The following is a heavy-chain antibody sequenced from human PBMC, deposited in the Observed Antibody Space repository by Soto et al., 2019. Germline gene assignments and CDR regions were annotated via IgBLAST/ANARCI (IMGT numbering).Heavy chain of an antibody. CDR1: GGSISSYY. CDR2: IYYSGST. V-gene: IGHV4-59*01. J-gene: IGHJ6*02. CDR3: ARVGRSHYYYYYGMDV. D-gene: IGHD3-10*01. Sequence: PSETLSLTCTVSGGSISSYYWSWIRQPPGKGLEWIGYIYYSGSTNYNPSLKSRVTISVDTSKNQFSLKLSSVTAADTAVYYCARVGRSHYYYYYGMDVWGQGTTVTVSS.